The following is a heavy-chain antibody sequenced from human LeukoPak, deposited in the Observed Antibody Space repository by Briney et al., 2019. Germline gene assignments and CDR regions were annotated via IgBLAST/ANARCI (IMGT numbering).Heavy chain of an antibody. D-gene: IGHD3-10*01. CDR2: INAANGHT. Sequence: ASVKVSCKASGYTFTNYAIHWVRQAPGQRFEWMGWINAANGHTKYSQEFQDRITITKDTSATIAYMELSNLKSDDMALYYCARGRGPPNTNRDFYYYYYMDVWGTGTTVTVSS. J-gene: IGHJ6*03. CDR1: GYTFTNYA. V-gene: IGHV1-3*03. CDR3: ARGRGPPNTNRDFYYYYYMDV.